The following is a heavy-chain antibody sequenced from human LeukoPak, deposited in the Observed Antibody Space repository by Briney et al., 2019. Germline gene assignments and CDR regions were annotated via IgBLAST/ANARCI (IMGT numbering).Heavy chain of an antibody. Sequence: SETLSLTCSVSGGSITGHYWNWIRQPPGKGLEWIGYIYHTGSTNYNPSLKSRVTISLDTSKNQFSLQLNSVTPEDTAVYYCARANSDHYYMDVWGKGTTVTVS. D-gene: IGHD2/OR15-2a*01. CDR2: IYHTGST. V-gene: IGHV4-59*11. CDR3: ARANSDHYYMDV. CDR1: GGSITGHY. J-gene: IGHJ6*03.